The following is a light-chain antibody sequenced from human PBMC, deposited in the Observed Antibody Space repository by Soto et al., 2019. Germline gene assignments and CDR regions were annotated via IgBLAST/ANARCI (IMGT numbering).Light chain of an antibody. CDR1: NSNIASTS. CDR2: SDK. J-gene: IGLJ1*01. CDR3: AAWDGSLNGHV. Sequence: QLVLTQPPSASGTPGQRITISCSGSNSNIASTSVHWFQQFPGTAPKPLIHSDKQRPSGVPDRFSASKSGTSASLAISGLQSEDEADYYCAAWDGSLNGHVFGTGTKLTVL. V-gene: IGLV1-44*01.